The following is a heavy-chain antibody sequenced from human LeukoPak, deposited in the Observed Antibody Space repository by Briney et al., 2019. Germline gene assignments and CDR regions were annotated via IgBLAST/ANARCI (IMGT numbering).Heavy chain of an antibody. V-gene: IGHV3-30*18. CDR1: GFTFSSYG. D-gene: IGHD5-24*01. CDR2: ISYDGSNK. CDR3: AKDRDGYNSPFDY. Sequence: PGESLRHSCAASGFTFSSYGMHWVRQAPGKGLEWVAVISYDGSNKYYADSVKGRFTISRDNSKNTLYLQMNSLRAEDTAVYYCAKDRDGYNSPFDYWGQGTLVTVSS. J-gene: IGHJ4*02.